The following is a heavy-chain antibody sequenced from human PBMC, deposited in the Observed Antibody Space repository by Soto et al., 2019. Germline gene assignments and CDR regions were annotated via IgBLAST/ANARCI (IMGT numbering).Heavy chain of an antibody. D-gene: IGHD3-22*01. CDR2: IWYDGSNK. V-gene: IGHV3-33*01. J-gene: IGHJ4*02. CDR1: GFTFSSYG. CDR3: AREGGLYYYDSSGKAYFDY. Sequence: PGGSLRLSCAASGFTFSSYGMHWVRQAPGKGLEWVAVIWYDGSNKYYADSVKGRFTISRDNSKNTPYLQMNSLRAEDTAVYYCAREGGLYYYDSSGKAYFDYWGQGTLVTVSS.